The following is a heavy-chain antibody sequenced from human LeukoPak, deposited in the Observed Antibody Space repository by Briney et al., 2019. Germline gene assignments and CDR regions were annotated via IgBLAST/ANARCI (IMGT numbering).Heavy chain of an antibody. CDR3: ARGGYTTGGYWYLDL. D-gene: IGHD4-17*01. CDR1: GGSFSGYY. CDR2: IYYRGST. Sequence: PSETLSLTCAVYGGSFSGYYWSWIRQPPGKGLEWIGYIYYRGSTNYNPSLKSRVTILVDTSKNQFSLKLSSVTAADTAVYYCARGGYTTGGYWYLDLWGRGTLVTVSS. J-gene: IGHJ2*01. V-gene: IGHV4-59*01.